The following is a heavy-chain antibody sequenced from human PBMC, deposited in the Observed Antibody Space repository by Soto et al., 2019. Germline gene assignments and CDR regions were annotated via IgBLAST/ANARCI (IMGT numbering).Heavy chain of an antibody. CDR1: GGSISSCNW. Sequence: SETLSLTCAVSGGSISSCNWGSWVHQPPGKGLEWIGDIYHSGSTNYNPSLKSRVTISVDKSKNQFSLKLSSVTAADTAVYYCAQLFGSGRTYWFDPWGQRSLVTVSS. V-gene: IGHV4-4*02. CDR3: AQLFGSGRTYWFDP. J-gene: IGHJ5*02. CDR2: IYHSGST. D-gene: IGHD3-10*01.